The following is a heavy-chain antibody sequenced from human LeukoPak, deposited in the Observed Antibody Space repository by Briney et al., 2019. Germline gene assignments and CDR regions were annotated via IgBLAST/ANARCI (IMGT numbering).Heavy chain of an antibody. V-gene: IGHV3-7*01. CDR1: GFTFSRFW. D-gene: IGHD5-12*01. Sequence: PGGSLRLSCAASGFTFSRFWMSWVRQAPGKGLEWVANIKQDGNEKYYVESVKGRFTISRDNAKNSVYLQMNSLRAEDTAVYYCAKARIAATIYPKEVNFDYWGQGTLVTVSS. J-gene: IGHJ4*02. CDR2: IKQDGNEK. CDR3: AKARIAATIYPKEVNFDY.